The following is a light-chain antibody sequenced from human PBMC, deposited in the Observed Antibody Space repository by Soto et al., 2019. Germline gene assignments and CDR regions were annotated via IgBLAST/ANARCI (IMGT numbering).Light chain of an antibody. CDR2: GAS. CDR3: QQYGSSPLT. V-gene: IGKV3-20*01. CDR1: QSVSSSY. Sequence: ERVLTQSAVTLSLSPGERATLSCRASQSVSSSYLAWYQQKPGQAPRLLIYGASSRATGISDRFSGSGSGTDFTLTISRLEPEDFAVYYSQQYGSSPLTFGGGTKVDIK. J-gene: IGKJ4*01.